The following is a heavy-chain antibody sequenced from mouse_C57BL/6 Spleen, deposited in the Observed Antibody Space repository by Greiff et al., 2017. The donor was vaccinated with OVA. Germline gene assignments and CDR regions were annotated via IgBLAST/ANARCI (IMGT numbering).Heavy chain of an antibody. CDR2: INPNNGGT. J-gene: IGHJ4*01. Sequence: EVQLVESGPELAKPGASVKMSCKASGYTFTDYNMHWVKQSHGKSLEWIGYINPNNGGTSYNQKVKGKATLTVNKSSSTAYMELRSLTSEDSAVYYCGGGYAMDYWGQGTSVTVSS. V-gene: IGHV1-22*01. CDR3: GGGYAMDY. CDR1: GYTFTDYN.